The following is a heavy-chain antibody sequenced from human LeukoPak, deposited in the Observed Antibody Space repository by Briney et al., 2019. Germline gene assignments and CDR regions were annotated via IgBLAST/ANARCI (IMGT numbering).Heavy chain of an antibody. D-gene: IGHD6-19*01. V-gene: IGHV3-49*04. J-gene: IGHJ4*02. CDR3: TRGIAKTGMNC. CDR1: GFTFGDNA. Sequence: GGSLRLSCTASGFTFGDNAMTWVRQAPGRGLEWVGFIRSKTYGETTEYAASVKGRFTISRDDSKSIAYLQMYSLKSEDTAVYYCTRGIAKTGMNCWGQGTLVTVSA. CDR2: IRSKTYGETT.